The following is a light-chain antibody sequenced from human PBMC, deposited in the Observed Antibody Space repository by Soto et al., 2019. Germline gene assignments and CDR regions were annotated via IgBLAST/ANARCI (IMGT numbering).Light chain of an antibody. CDR1: QTIGIW. J-gene: IGKJ1*01. CDR3: EHYNSYTEA. Sequence: IQMTQSPATLSGSVGDRVTITCRASQTIGIWLARYQQKPGKAPKLLIYKASTLKSGVPSRFSGSGSGTEFTLTISSLQPDDFATYNCEHYNSYTEAFGQGTK. V-gene: IGKV1-5*03. CDR2: KAS.